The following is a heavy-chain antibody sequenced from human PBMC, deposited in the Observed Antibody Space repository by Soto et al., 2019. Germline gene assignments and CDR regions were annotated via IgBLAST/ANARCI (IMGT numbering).Heavy chain of an antibody. V-gene: IGHV3-33*01. CDR2: IWYDGSNK. J-gene: IGHJ4*02. Sequence: GGSLRLSCAASGFTFSSYGMHWVRQAPGKGLEWVAVIWYDGSNKYYADSVKGRFTISRDNSKNTLYLQMNSLRAEDTAVYYCARDSLRIAADYWGQGTLVTVSS. D-gene: IGHD6-13*01. CDR1: GFTFSSYG. CDR3: ARDSLRIAADY.